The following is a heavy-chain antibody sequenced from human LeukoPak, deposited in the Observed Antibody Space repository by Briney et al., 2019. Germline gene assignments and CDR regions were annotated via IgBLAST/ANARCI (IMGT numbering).Heavy chain of an antibody. V-gene: IGHV3-7*01. D-gene: IGHD6-19*01. J-gene: IGHJ4*02. CDR3: ARGRDSSEGYFDY. CDR2: IKQGGSEK. CDR1: GFTFSSYW. Sequence: GGSLRLSCAASGFTFSSYWMSWVRQAPGKGLEWVANIKQGGSEKYYVDSVKGRFTISRDNAKNSLYLQMNSLRAEDTAVYYCARGRDSSEGYFDYWGQGTLVTVSS.